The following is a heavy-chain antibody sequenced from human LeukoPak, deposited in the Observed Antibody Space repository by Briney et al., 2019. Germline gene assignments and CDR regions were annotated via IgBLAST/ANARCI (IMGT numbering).Heavy chain of an antibody. CDR2: IFYSERT. Sequence: SETLSLTCTVSGGSISNYYWNWIRQPPGQGLALIGCIFYSERTNYNPSLKSRVTLSVDTSKNWFSLTLTSVTAADTAVYFYSRGRKYMSGYTVTELGSRYSDYWGEGTLVTVSS. J-gene: IGHJ4*02. V-gene: IGHV4-59*01. D-gene: IGHD3-9*01. CDR3: SRGRKYMSGYTVTELGSRYSDY. CDR1: GGSISNYY.